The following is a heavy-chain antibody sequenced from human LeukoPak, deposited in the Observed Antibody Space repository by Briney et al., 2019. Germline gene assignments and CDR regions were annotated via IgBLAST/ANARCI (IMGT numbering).Heavy chain of an antibody. CDR2: ICYNWTT. Sequence: SETRSLTCTVSGGSISNYCGSWIRQPPGKGLEWIGYICYNWTTNYNPSVKRLVTISIHRSTKQFSLKLISVTAADPAVYYCARHSPRRIAVAGTTWWFDPWGQGTLVTVSS. CDR1: GGSISNYC. V-gene: IGHV4-59*08. D-gene: IGHD6-19*01. J-gene: IGHJ5*01. CDR3: ARHSPRRIAVAGTTWWFDP.